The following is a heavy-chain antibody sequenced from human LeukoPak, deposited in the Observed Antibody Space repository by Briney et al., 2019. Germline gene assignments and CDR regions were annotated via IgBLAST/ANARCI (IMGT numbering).Heavy chain of an antibody. CDR1: GVSISSYY. Sequence: PSETLSLTCSVSGVSISSYYWSWIRQPPGKGLEWIGYIYYSGTINYNPSLMSRVTISVDTSKNQFSLKLGSVTAADTAVYYCARAWATDYFDFWGQGALVTVSS. CDR3: ARAWATDYFDF. J-gene: IGHJ4*02. V-gene: IGHV4-59*01. CDR2: IYYSGTI.